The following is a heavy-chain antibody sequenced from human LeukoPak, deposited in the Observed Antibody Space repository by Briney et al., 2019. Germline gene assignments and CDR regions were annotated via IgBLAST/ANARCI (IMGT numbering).Heavy chain of an antibody. Sequence: SETLSLTCNVSGDSISRSRHFWAWIRQSPGRGLEWIGYIYNSGSTYYNPSLKSRVTISVDTSKNQFSLRLSSVTVADTAVYYCTRENGDYAYDHWGQGTLVTVSS. CDR2: IYNSGST. V-gene: IGHV4-39*07. J-gene: IGHJ4*02. CDR3: TRENGDYAYDH. D-gene: IGHD4-17*01. CDR1: GDSISRSRHF.